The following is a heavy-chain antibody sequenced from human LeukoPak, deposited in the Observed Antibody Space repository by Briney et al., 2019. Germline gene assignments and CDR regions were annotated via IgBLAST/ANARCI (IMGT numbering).Heavy chain of an antibody. J-gene: IGHJ4*02. D-gene: IGHD3-22*01. Sequence: GGSLRLSCTASGFTFSIFGMHWVRRAPGKGLEWVAFIRYDGTNKYYADSVKGRFTISRDNSKNTLYLQMNSLRAEDTAVYYCAKEKKYYYDGSGYPGYDYWGQRTLVTVSS. V-gene: IGHV3-30*02. CDR1: GFTFSIFG. CDR2: IRYDGTNK. CDR3: AKEKKYYYDGSGYPGYDY.